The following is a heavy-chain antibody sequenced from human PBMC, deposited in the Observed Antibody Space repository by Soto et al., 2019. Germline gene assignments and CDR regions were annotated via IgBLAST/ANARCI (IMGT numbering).Heavy chain of an antibody. V-gene: IGHV1-18*01. CDR3: ARVAPPGDY. CDR2: ISAHTRNT. J-gene: IGHJ4*02. Sequence: QVQLVQSGAEVKKPGASVKVSCKASGYTFTSYGIRWVRQAPGQGLEWMGWISAHTRNTNYAQELQGRVTMTTNTSTSRVYMEWRSLRSDDTAVYYCARVAPPGDYWVQGTLVTVSS. CDR1: GYTFTSYG.